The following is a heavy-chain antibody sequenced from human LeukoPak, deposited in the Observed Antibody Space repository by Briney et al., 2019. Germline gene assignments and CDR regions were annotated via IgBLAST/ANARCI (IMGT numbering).Heavy chain of an antibody. Sequence: KPSETLSLTCTVSGGSISSYYWSWIRQPPGKGLEWIGYIYYSGSTNYNPSLKSRVTISVDTSQNQFSLKLSSVTAADTAVYYCAKKGDSDYGDYPYYFDDRGQRTLVTVSS. V-gene: IGHV4-59*08. CDR2: IYYSGST. J-gene: IGHJ4*02. CDR1: GGSISSYY. CDR3: AKKGDSDYGDYPYYFDD. D-gene: IGHD4-17*01.